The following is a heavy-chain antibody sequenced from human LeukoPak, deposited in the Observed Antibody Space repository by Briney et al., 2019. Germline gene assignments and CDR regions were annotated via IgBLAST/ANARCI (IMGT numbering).Heavy chain of an antibody. V-gene: IGHV3-53*04. Sequence: GGSLRLSCADSGFTVSTNCMTWVRQAPGKGLEWVSTIYSGGTTYYADSVMGRFTISRHNSRNTLYLQMNSLRAGDTAVYYCARVDTVMAYYFDLWGQGTLVTVSS. CDR1: GFTVSTNC. J-gene: IGHJ4*02. D-gene: IGHD5-18*01. CDR2: IYSGGTT. CDR3: ARVDTVMAYYFDL.